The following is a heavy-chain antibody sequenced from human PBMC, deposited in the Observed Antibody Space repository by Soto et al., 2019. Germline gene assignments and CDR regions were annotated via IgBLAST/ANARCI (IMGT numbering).Heavy chain of an antibody. CDR2: ISAYSGNT. J-gene: IGHJ4*02. CDR1: GYTFSSYG. CDR3: ARDHSAYASGTPEY. D-gene: IGHD5-12*01. V-gene: IGHV1-18*01. Sequence: QVQLVQSGADVKKPGASVKVSCKASGYTFSSYGINWVRQAPGQGLEWMGWISAYSGNTNYEQKLQGRVTMTTDTPTATLYTEPGGLTLGATAGYYLARDHSAYASGTPEYWGQGTLVTVSS.